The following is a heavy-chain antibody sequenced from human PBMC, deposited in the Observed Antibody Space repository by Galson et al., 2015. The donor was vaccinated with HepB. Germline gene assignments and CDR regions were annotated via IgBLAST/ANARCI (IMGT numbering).Heavy chain of an antibody. CDR2: GFPGESDT. D-gene: IGHD2-2*01. V-gene: IGHV5-51*01. Sequence: QSGAEVKKPGESLMISCRGSGYSFTSYWIGGVPQMPGKGLEGRGIGFPGESDTRYSPSFQGQVTISADKSISTAYLQRSSLKASDTAMYYWARRGGSSYCCRTSCCAGSLDPPGPGTLVRVSS. J-gene: IGHJ5*02. CDR3: ARRGGSSYCCRTSCCAGSLDP. CDR1: GYSFTSYW.